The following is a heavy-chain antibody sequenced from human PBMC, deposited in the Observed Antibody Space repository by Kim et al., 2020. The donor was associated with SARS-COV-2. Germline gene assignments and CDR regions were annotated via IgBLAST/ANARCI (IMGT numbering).Heavy chain of an antibody. CDR2: INHSGST. D-gene: IGHD3-10*01. V-gene: IGHV4-34*01. J-gene: IGHJ3*02. CDR1: GGSFSGYY. Sequence: SETLSLTCAVYGGSFSGYYWSWIRQPPGKGLEWIGEINHSGSTNYNPSLKSRVTISVDTSKNQFSLKLSSVTAADTAVYYCARVTISGQTGWAFDIWGQGTMVTVSS. CDR3: ARVTISGQTGWAFDI.